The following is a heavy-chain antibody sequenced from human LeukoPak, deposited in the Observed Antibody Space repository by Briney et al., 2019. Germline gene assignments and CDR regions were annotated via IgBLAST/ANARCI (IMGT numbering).Heavy chain of an antibody. J-gene: IGHJ5*02. Sequence: SETLSLTCTVSGGSISSYYWSWIRQPPGKGLEWIGYIYTSGSTNCNPSLKSRVTISVDTSKNQFSLKLSSVTAADTAVYYCARVDSGGGGWFDPWGQGTLVTVSS. CDR2: IYTSGST. D-gene: IGHD3-10*01. CDR3: ARVDSGGGGWFDP. V-gene: IGHV4-4*09. CDR1: GGSISSYY.